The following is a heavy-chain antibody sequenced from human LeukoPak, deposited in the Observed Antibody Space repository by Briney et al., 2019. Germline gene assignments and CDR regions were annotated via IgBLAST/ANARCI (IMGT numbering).Heavy chain of an antibody. CDR1: GGSIISAGYY. Sequence: SQTLSLTCTVSGGSIISAGYYWRWIRQHPGKGLEWIGYIYYSGSTYYHPSLQSRVTISVDTSKNQFSLKLSSVTAADTAVYYCAREAEVSAGFDYWGQGTLVTVSS. CDR3: AREAEVSAGFDY. V-gene: IGHV4-31*03. CDR2: IYYSGST. D-gene: IGHD2-8*01. J-gene: IGHJ4*02.